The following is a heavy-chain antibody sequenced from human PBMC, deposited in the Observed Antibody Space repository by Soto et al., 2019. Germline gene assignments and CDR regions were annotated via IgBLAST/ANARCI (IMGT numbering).Heavy chain of an antibody. V-gene: IGHV1-18*01. CDR2: ISAFNGKT. D-gene: IGHD2-15*01. J-gene: IGHJ4*02. CDR1: GYTFPNYG. Sequence: ASVKVSCKASGYTFPNYGINWVRQAPGQGLEWMGWISAFNGKTIYAQRFQGKFTMTTDTSATIAYMALRSLESDDTAVYYCARGQGDNGCDLQIDHWGQGTLVTVSS. CDR3: ARGQGDNGCDLQIDH.